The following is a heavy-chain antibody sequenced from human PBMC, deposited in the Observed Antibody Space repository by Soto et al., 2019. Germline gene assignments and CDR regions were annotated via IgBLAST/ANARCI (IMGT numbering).Heavy chain of an antibody. CDR2: IYYSGST. CDR1: GGSISSGDYY. D-gene: IGHD6-6*01. V-gene: IGHV4-30-4*01. J-gene: IGHJ4*02. Sequence: SETLSLTCTVSGGSISSGDYYWSWIRQPPGKGLEWIGYIYYSGSTYYNPSLKSRVTISVDTSKNQFSLKLSSVTAADTAVYYCARERSPFEYSSRPNPSNFDYWGQGTLVTVSS. CDR3: ARERSPFEYSSRPNPSNFDY.